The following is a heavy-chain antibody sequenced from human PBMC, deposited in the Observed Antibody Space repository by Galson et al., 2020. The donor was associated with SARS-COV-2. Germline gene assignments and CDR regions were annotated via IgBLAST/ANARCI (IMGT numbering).Heavy chain of an antibody. J-gene: IGHJ4*01. D-gene: IGHD3-16*01. CDR3: ARRGETKWDY. V-gene: IGHV4-39*01. CDR2: IHYGGTT. Sequence: ETSEILSLTCAVSGDSLSSNRYYWDWICQTPGKGLEWIGSIHYGGTTYYIPSLKSRATLSLDTSKNKFSLKLTSVTAADTAVYVCARRGETKWDYWGQGILVTVSS. CDR1: GDSLSSNRYY.